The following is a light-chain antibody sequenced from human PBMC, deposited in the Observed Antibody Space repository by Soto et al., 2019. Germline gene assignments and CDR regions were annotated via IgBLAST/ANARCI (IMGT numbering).Light chain of an antibody. CDR3: SSYTSSRTVL. CDR2: EVT. Sequence: QSALTQPASVSGSLGQSITISCTVTSSDVGGYNYVSWYQQHPGKDPKVVIFEVTKRPSGVSSRFSGSKSGNTASLTVSGLQAEDEGDYYCSSYTSSRTVLFGGGTKLTVL. CDR1: SSDVGGYNY. J-gene: IGLJ2*01. V-gene: IGLV2-14*01.